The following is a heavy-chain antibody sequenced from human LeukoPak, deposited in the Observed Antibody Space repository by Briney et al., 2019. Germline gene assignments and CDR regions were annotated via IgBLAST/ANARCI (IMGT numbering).Heavy chain of an antibody. J-gene: IGHJ6*02. CDR1: GDSVSSNSAA. Sequence: SQTLSLTCAISGDSVSSNSAAWNWIRQSPSRGLEWLGRTYYRSKWYNDYAVSVKSRITINPDTSKNQFSLQLNSVTPEDTAVYYCARDRAITEVYYYYYGMDVWGQGTTVTVSS. V-gene: IGHV6-1*01. CDR2: TYYRSKWYN. D-gene: IGHD4-23*01. CDR3: ARDRAITEVYYYYYGMDV.